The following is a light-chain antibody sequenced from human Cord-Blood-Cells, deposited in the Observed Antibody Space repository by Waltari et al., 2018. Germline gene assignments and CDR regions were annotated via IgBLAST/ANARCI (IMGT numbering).Light chain of an antibody. CDR1: SLRSYY. V-gene: IGLV3-19*01. CDR2: GKN. J-gene: IGLJ2*01. Sequence: SSELTQDPAVSVALGQTVSITCQGDSLRSYYASWYQQKPGQAPILVIYGKNNRPSGIPGRFAGSSSGNTASLTITGAQAEDEADYYCNSRDSSGNHVVFGGGTKLTVL. CDR3: NSRDSSGNHVV.